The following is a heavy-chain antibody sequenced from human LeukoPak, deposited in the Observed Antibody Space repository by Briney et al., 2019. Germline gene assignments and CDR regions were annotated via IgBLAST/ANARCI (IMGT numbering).Heavy chain of an antibody. CDR1: GGSISSSNYY. CDR2: IYYSGST. CDR3: ATMTTVAPGAFDI. D-gene: IGHD4-23*01. Sequence: SETLSLTCTVSGGSISSSNYYWGWIRQPPGKGLEWIGSIYYSGSTYYNPSLKSRVTISVDTSKNQFSPKLSSVTAADTAVYYCATMTTVAPGAFDIWGQGTMVTVSS. V-gene: IGHV4-39*01. J-gene: IGHJ3*02.